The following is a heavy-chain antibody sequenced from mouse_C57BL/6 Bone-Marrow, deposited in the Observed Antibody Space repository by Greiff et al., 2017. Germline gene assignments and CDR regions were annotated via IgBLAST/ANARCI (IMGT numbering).Heavy chain of an antibody. CDR1: GYTFTDYY. D-gene: IGHD2-1*01. J-gene: IGHJ3*01. Sequence: VQLQQSGPELVKPGASVKISCKASGYTFTDYYMNWVKQSHGKSLEWIGDINPNNGGTSYNQKFKGKATLTVDKSSSTAYMELRSLTSEDSAVDYCGGTGNLAWFAYWGQGTLVTVSA. CDR2: INPNNGGT. V-gene: IGHV1-26*01. CDR3: GGTGNLAWFAY.